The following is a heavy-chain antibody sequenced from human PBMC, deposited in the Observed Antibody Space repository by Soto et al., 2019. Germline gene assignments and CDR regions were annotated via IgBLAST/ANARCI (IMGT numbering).Heavy chain of an antibody. J-gene: IGHJ4*02. Sequence: EVQVLESGGGLVQPGGSLRLSCAASGFTFSSYTMSWVRQAPGKGLEWVSAISGSGGTTYYADSVKGRFTISRDKSKNTLYLQMNSLRADDTAIYYCVKDMSGFYRAFDYWGQGTLVTVSS. CDR3: VKDMSGFYRAFDY. D-gene: IGHD3-3*01. CDR1: GFTFSSYT. CDR2: ISGSGGTT. V-gene: IGHV3-23*01.